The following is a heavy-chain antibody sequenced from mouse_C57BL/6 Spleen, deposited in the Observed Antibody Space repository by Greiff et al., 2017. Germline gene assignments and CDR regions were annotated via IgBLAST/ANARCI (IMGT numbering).Heavy chain of an antibody. CDR2: ISDGGSYT. CDR3: ARKGRSDYYFDY. J-gene: IGHJ2*01. V-gene: IGHV5-4*01. D-gene: IGHD3-2*02. CDR1: GFTFSSYA. Sequence: EVQRVESGGGLVKPGGSLKLSCAASGFTFSSYAMSWVRQTPEKRLEWVGTISDGGSYTNYPDNVKGRFTISIENAKNNLDLQMSHLKSEDTAVYYCARKGRSDYYFDYWGQGTTLTVSS.